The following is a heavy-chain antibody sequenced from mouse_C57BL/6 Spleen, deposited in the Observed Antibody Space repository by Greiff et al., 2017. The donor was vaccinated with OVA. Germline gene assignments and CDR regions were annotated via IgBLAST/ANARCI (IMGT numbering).Heavy chain of an antibody. Sequence: QVHVKQPGAELVRPGTSVKLSCKASGYTFTSYWMHWVKQRPGQGLEWIGVIDPSDSYTNYNQKFKGKATLTVDTSSSTAYMQLSSLTSEDSAVYYCARDYGNYRFAYWGQGTLVTVSA. CDR3: ARDYGNYRFAY. V-gene: IGHV1-59*01. CDR1: GYTFTSYW. J-gene: IGHJ3*01. CDR2: IDPSDSYT. D-gene: IGHD2-1*01.